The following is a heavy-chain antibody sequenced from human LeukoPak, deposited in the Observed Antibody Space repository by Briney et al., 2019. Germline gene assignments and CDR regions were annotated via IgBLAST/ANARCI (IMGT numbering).Heavy chain of an antibody. V-gene: IGHV2-5*01. CDR3: AHLTTSAYYYDY. D-gene: IGHD1-1*01. Sequence: SGPTLVNPTEILTLTCTCSGFSVSSSGVAVGRLRQPPGKALEWLGHIYWNDDDRYSTSLRSRLTITRDTSENQVVLTMTNMDPVDTATYYCAHLTTSAYYYDYWGQGTLVTVSS. J-gene: IGHJ4*02. CDR2: IYWNDDD. CDR1: GFSVSSSGVA.